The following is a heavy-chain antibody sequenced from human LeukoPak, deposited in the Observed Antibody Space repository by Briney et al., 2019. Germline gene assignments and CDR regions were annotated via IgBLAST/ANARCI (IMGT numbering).Heavy chain of an antibody. CDR1: GFTVSSNY. D-gene: IGHD4-23*01. Sequence: PGGSLRLSCAASGFTVSSNYMSWVHQAPGKGLEWVSVIYSGGSTYYADSVKGRFSISRDNSKNTLYMQMNSLRPEDTAVYYCARTKYGGNDDAFDVWGQGTLVTVSS. CDR3: ARTKYGGNDDAFDV. V-gene: IGHV3-66*02. CDR2: IYSGGST. J-gene: IGHJ3*01.